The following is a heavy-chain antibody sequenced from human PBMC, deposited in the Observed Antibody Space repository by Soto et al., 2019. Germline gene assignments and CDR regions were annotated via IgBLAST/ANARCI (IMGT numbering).Heavy chain of an antibody. CDR1: GFAFSTYA. Sequence: EVQVLESGGGLVQPGGSLSLSCAASGFAFSTYAMSWVRQAPGKGLGWVAPISGSGGSTYYADSAKGRFTIARDNSENTVIPQMNNLRAEDTAAYHRAKETYSVYVSSFDIWGQGTLGSVAS. D-gene: IGHD5-12*01. CDR2: ISGSGGST. V-gene: IGHV3-23*01. CDR3: AKETYSVYVSSFDI. J-gene: IGHJ4*02.